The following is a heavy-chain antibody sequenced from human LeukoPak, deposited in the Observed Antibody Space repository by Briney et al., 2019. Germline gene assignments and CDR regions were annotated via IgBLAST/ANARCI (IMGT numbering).Heavy chain of an antibody. CDR3: ARAWFSGYFDY. Sequence: KASETLSLTCTVSGGSISSGGYYWSWIRQHPGKGLEWIGYIYYSGSTYYNPSLKSRVTISVDTSKNQFSLKLSSVTAADTAVYYCARAWFSGYFDYWGQGALVTVSS. J-gene: IGHJ4*02. CDR2: IYYSGST. D-gene: IGHD3-10*01. V-gene: IGHV4-31*03. CDR1: GGSISSGGYY.